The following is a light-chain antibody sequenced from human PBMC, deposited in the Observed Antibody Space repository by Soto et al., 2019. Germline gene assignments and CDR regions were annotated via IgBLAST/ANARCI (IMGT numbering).Light chain of an antibody. V-gene: IGKV3-20*01. J-gene: IGKJ1*01. CDR3: PQYGPSART. Sequence: EIVLTQSPGTLSLSPGERATLSCRASQSVRSSYLAWDQQKLGQAPRLHIYGISNRASGIPDRFSGSGSGTYFTLIISRLEYEALAVCYCPQYGPSARTFRQGPKVEIK. CDR1: QSVRSSY. CDR2: GIS.